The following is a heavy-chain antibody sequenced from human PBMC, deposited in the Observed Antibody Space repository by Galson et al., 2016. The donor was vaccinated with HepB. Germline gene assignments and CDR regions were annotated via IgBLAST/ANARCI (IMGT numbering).Heavy chain of an antibody. CDR1: GFTFSSYA. CDR2: ISAASNT. Sequence: SLRLSCAASGFTFSSYAMSWVRQAPGKGLEWVSVISAASNTYYTDSVKGRLTISRDNSNTTLFLQMNSLRDEDTAVYFCAWAAGDYGNDGFPNFDYWGQGTLVTVSS. V-gene: IGHV3-23*01. D-gene: IGHD4-17*01. J-gene: IGHJ4*02. CDR3: AWAAGDYGNDGFPNFDY.